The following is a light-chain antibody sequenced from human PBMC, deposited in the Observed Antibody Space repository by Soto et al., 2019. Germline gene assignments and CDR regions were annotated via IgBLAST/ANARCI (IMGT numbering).Light chain of an antibody. CDR1: SSDVGGYNY. J-gene: IGLJ1*01. V-gene: IGLV2-14*01. Sequence: QSALTQPASVSGSPGQSITISCTGTSSDVGGYNYVSWYQQHPGKAPKVMIYDVSNRPSGVSNRFSGSKSGNTASLTISGLQAEDEADYYCSSYTSSSTLDAYVFGTGTKVTV. CDR2: DVS. CDR3: SSYTSSSTLDAYV.